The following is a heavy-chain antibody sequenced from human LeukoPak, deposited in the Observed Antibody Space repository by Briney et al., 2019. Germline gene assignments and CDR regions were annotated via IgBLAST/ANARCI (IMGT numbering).Heavy chain of an antibody. J-gene: IGHJ4*02. Sequence: GGSLRLSCAASGFTFSSDVISWVRQAPGKGLEWVSAITGTAGSTYYADSVKGRFTISRDNSKNTVFLQISSLRAEDTAVYYCAKPLPGTYFSFDYWGQGTLVTVSS. CDR3: AKPLPGTYFSFDY. V-gene: IGHV3-23*01. D-gene: IGHD1-26*01. CDR1: GFTFSSDV. CDR2: ITGTAGST.